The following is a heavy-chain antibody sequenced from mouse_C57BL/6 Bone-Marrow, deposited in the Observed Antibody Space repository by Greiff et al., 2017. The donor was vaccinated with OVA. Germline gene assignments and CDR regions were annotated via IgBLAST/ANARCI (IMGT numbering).Heavy chain of an antibody. J-gene: IGHJ2*01. V-gene: IGHV5-6*01. D-gene: IGHD1-1*01. Sequence: EVQVVESGGDLVKPGGSLKLSCAASGFTFSSYGMSWVRQTPDSVKGRFTISRDNAKNTLYLQMSSLKSEDTAMYYCARKNYGSSHYFDYWGQGTTLTVSS. CDR1: GFTFSSYG. CDR3: ARKNYGSSHYFDY.